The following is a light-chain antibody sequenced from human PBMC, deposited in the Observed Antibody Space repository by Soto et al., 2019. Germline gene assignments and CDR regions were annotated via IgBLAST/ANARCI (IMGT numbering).Light chain of an antibody. CDR3: QSSESRSVV. CDR2: EDK. Sequence: NFMLTQPHSVSESPGKTVTISCTRSSGSIGSNYVQWYQQRPGSAPTTVIYEDKQRPSGVPDRFSGSTDGSSNSASLTISGLQTEDEADYYCQSSESRSVVFGGGTKLTVL. CDR1: SGSIGSNY. J-gene: IGLJ2*01. V-gene: IGLV6-57*04.